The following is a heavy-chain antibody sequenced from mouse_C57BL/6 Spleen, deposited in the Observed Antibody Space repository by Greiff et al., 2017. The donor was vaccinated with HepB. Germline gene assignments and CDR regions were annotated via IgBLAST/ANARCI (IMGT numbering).Heavy chain of an antibody. V-gene: IGHV14-4*01. J-gene: IGHJ2*01. Sequence: EVHLVESGAELVRPGASVKLSCTASGFNIKDDYMHWVKQRPEQGLEWIGWIDPENGDTEYASKFQGKATITADTSSNTAYLQLSSLTSEDTAVYYCTTRGGNFFDYWGQGTTLTVSS. CDR2: IDPENGDT. D-gene: IGHD1-1*01. CDR1: GFNIKDDY. CDR3: TTRGGNFFDY.